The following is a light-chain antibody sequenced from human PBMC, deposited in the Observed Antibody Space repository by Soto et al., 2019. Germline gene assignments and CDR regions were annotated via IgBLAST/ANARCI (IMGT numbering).Light chain of an antibody. J-gene: IGKJ1*01. CDR2: AAS. CDR3: HQYNGWPRT. CDR1: QSVTSSY. Sequence: EIVLTQSPGTLSLSPGEGATLSCRASQSVTSSYLAWYQQKPGQAPRLLIYAASSRATGIPDRFSGSGSGTDFTLTISRLEPEDFAVYYCHQYNGWPRTFGQGTKVDI. V-gene: IGKV3-20*01.